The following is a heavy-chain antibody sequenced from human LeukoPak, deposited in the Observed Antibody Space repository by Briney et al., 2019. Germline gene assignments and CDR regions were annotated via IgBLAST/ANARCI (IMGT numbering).Heavy chain of an antibody. CDR2: IKGDGSVT. J-gene: IGHJ5*02. CDR1: GFSLRNAW. V-gene: IGHV3-74*01. CDR3: ARSDWFDP. D-gene: IGHD3-3*01. Sequence: GGSLRLSCAASGFSLRNAWMHWVRQAPGKGLVWVSRIKGDGSVTVYADSVKGRFTISRDNAKNTLYLQMNSLRVEDTAVYYRARSDWFDPWGQGTLVTVSS.